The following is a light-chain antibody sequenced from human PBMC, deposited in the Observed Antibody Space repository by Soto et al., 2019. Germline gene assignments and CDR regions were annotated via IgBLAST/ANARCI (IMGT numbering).Light chain of an antibody. CDR2: GAS. J-gene: IGKJ4*01. CDR1: QSVGRNY. Sequence: EIVLTQSPGTLSVSPGERATLSCRASQSVGRNYLAWYQQKPGQAPRLLIYGASIRATGTPDRLSGSGSATDFTLSISRLEPEDFAVYYCQQYASSPLTFGGGTKVETK. CDR3: QQYASSPLT. V-gene: IGKV3-20*01.